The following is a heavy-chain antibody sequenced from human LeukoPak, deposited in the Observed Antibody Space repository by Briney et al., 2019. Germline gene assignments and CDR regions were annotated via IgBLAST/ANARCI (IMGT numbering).Heavy chain of an antibody. Sequence: GGSLRLTCAASGFTFSSYAMSWVRQAPGKGLEWVSAISGSGGSTYYADSVKGRFTISRDNSKNTLDLQMNSLGAEDTAVYYCAKDLNTCVFDYWGQGTLVTVSS. D-gene: IGHD3-16*01. CDR2: ISGSGGST. J-gene: IGHJ4*02. CDR1: GFTFSSYA. V-gene: IGHV3-23*01. CDR3: AKDLNTCVFDY.